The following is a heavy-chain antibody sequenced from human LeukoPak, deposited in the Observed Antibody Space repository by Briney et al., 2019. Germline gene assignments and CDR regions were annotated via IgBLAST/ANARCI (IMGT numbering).Heavy chain of an antibody. J-gene: IGHJ3*02. CDR2: ISSSSSYI. V-gene: IGHV3-21*04. CDR1: GFTFSSYS. CDR3: ARVSYGSGHTDAFDI. D-gene: IGHD2-15*01. Sequence: GGSLRLSCAASGFTFSSYSMNWVRQAPGKGLEWVSSISSSSSYIYYADSVKGRFTISRDNAKNSLYLQMNSLRAEDTAVYYCARVSYGSGHTDAFDIWGQGTMVTVSS.